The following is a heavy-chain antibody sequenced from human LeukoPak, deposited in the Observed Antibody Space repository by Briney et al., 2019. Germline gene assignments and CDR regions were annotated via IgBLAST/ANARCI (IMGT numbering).Heavy chain of an antibody. CDR3: AKEVVGPGDPGVDY. D-gene: IGHD3-10*01. Sequence: PGRSLRLSCAASGFTFSSYGMHWVRQAPGKGLEWVAFIRYDGSNKYYADSVKGRFTISRDNSKNTLYLQMNSLRAEDTAVYYCAKEVVGPGDPGVDYWGQGTLVAVSS. CDR2: IRYDGSNK. J-gene: IGHJ4*02. CDR1: GFTFSSYG. V-gene: IGHV3-30*02.